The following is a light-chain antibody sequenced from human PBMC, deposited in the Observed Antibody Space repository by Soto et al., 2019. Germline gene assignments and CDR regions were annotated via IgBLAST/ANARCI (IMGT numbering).Light chain of an antibody. CDR2: GNH. CDR3: QSYDNRPHVI. CDR1: SSNIGAGYD. J-gene: IGLJ2*01. V-gene: IGLV1-40*01. Sequence: QSVLTQPPSMSGAPGQRVTISCTGCSSNIGAGYDVHWYQQLPGTAPKLLIYGNHNRPSGVPDRFSGSKSGTSASLTITGLQAEDEANYYCQSYDNRPHVIFGGGAKVAAL.